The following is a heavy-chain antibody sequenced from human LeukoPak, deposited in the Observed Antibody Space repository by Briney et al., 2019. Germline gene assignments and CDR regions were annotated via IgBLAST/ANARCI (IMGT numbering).Heavy chain of an antibody. V-gene: IGHV3-73*01. CDR1: GFTFSGSA. J-gene: IGHJ4*02. CDR2: IRSKANSYAT. D-gene: IGHD3-9*01. CDR3: TRQGGYFDWLLNNFDY. Sequence: GGSLRLSCAASGFTFSGSAMHWVRQASGKGLEWVGRIRSKANSYATAYAASVKGRFTIPRDDSKNTAYLQMNSLKTEDTAVYYCTRQGGYFDWLLNNFDYWGQGTLVTVSS.